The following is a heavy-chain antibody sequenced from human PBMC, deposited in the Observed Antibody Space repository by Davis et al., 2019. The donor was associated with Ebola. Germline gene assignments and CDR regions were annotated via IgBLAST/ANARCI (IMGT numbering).Heavy chain of an antibody. CDR2: ISSSGSTI. CDR1: GFAFSTYV. J-gene: IGHJ6*02. CDR3: ARDLRGRYYYYGMEV. Sequence: GESLKISCASSGFAFSTYVMSWVRQAPGKGLEWVSYISSSGSTIYYADSVKGRFTISRDNAKKSLYLQMNSLRAEDTAVYYCARDLRGRYYYYGMEVRGQGTTVT. V-gene: IGHV3-11*01.